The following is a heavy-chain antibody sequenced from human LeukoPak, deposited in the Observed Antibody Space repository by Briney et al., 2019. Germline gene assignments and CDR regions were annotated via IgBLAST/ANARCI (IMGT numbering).Heavy chain of an antibody. D-gene: IGHD1-14*01. V-gene: IGHV1-69*04. J-gene: IGHJ4*02. Sequence: SVKVSCKASGGTFSSYAISWVRQAPGQGFEWMGRIIPIFGIANYAQKFQGRVTITADKSTSTAYMELSSLRSEDTAVYYCARAFAKTGKYYFDYWGQGTLVTVSS. CDR3: ARAFAKTGKYYFDY. CDR2: IIPIFGIA. CDR1: GGTFSSYA.